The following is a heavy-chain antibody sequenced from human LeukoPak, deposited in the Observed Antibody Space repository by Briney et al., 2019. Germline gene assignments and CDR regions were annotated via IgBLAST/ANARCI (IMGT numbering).Heavy chain of an antibody. CDR2: IYYSGSA. D-gene: IGHD4-17*01. J-gene: IGHJ4*02. CDR3: ARSSSTLPTDYFDY. CDR1: GGSISSGGHY. V-gene: IGHV4-31*03. Sequence: PSETLSLTCTVSGGSISSGGHYWSWFRQHPGKGLEWIGYIYYSGSAYYNPSLKSRFTISVDTSKNQFSLKLSSVTAADTAVYYCARSSSTLPTDYFDYWGQGTLVTVSS.